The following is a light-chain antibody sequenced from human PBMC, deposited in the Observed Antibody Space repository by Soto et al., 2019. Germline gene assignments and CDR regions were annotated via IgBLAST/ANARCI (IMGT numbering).Light chain of an antibody. CDR1: QSVSSY. J-gene: IGKJ4*01. V-gene: IGKV3-11*01. CDR2: DAS. Sequence: EIVLTQSPVTLSLSPGERATLSCRASQSVSSYLAWNQQKPGQAPRFLIYDASNRATGIPAKFSGTGSGTDFTLTISSLEPEDFAVYYCQQRSNWPPTLTFGGGTKVEIK. CDR3: QQRSNWPPTLT.